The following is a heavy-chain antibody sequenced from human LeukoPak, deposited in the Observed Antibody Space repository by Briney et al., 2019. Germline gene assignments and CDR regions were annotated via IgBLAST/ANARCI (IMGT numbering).Heavy chain of an antibody. J-gene: IGHJ2*01. CDR2: INHSGST. Sequence: SETLSLTCAVYGGSFSGYYWSWIRQPPGKGLVWIGEINHSGSTNYNPSLKSRVTISVDTSKNQFSLKLSSVTAADTAVYYCARGRGTIFGARYFDLWGRGTLVTVSS. CDR3: ARGRGTIFGARYFDL. CDR1: GGSFSGYY. V-gene: IGHV4-34*01. D-gene: IGHD3-3*01.